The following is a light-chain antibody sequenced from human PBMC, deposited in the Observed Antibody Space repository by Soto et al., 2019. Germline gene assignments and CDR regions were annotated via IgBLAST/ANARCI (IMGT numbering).Light chain of an antibody. Sequence: VLTLTPGALPLSPGGSATLSSRGAHPVGSSYVAWYQQKPGQAPRLLISGTSTRATGIPDRFAGSGSGTDFTLTISSLEPEDFALYYCQQNGTSPPTFGGGTKVDIK. CDR2: GTS. J-gene: IGKJ4*01. CDR3: QQNGTSPPT. CDR1: HPVGSSY. V-gene: IGKV3-20*01.